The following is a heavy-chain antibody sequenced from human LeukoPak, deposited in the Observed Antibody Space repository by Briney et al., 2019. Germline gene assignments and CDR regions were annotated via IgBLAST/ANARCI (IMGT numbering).Heavy chain of an antibody. V-gene: IGHV3-23*01. Sequence: GGSLRLSCAASGFTFINYDMNWVRQAPGKGLEWVSTISRSGDDTYYADSVKGRFSISRDNSKKTLYLQMNSLRVEDTAVYYCAKTGLLPYFFDYWGQGTLVIVSS. CDR3: AKTGLLPYFFDY. J-gene: IGHJ4*02. D-gene: IGHD3-22*01. CDR1: GFTFINYD. CDR2: ISRSGDDT.